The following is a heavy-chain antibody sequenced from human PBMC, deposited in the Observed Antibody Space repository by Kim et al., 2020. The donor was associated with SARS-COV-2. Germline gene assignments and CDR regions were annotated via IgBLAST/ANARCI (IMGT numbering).Heavy chain of an antibody. J-gene: IGHJ6*02. CDR3: ARRPHVDYYYGMDV. CDR2: IYPGDSDI. CDR1: GYSFPSYW. V-gene: IGHV5-51*01. Sequence: GESLKISCKGSGYSFPSYWIGWVRQMPGKGLEWMGIIYPGDSDIRYSPSFQGQVTISADKSISTAYVQWSSLKASDTAIYYCARRPHVDYYYGMDVWGQGTTVTVSS.